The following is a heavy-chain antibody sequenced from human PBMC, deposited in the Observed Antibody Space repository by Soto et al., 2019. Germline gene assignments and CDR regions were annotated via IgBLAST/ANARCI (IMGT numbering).Heavy chain of an antibody. V-gene: IGHV4-30-2*01. Sequence: SETLSLTCAVSGGSISSGGYSWSWIRQPPGKGLEWIGYIYHSGSTYYNPSLKSRVTISVDRSKNQFSLKLSSVTAADTAVYYCARRGQQLAYNWFDPWGQGILVTVS. CDR1: GGSISSGGYS. CDR3: ARRGQQLAYNWFDP. CDR2: IYHSGST. J-gene: IGHJ5*02. D-gene: IGHD6-13*01.